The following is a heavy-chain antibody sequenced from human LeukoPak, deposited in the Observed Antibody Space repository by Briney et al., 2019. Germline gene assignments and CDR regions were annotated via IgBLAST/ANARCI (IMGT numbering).Heavy chain of an antibody. CDR1: GGSISSSPYY. J-gene: IGHJ4*02. D-gene: IGHD3-10*01. V-gene: IGHV4-39*01. CDR3: ARHLRLYGSGSHFDY. Sequence: KASETLSLTCTVSGGSISSSPYYWGWMRQSPGKGLEWIGSIHYSGSTYYNPSLKSRVTISVDTSKNQFSLRLSSVTAADTAVYHCARHLRLYGSGSHFDYWGQGTLVTVSS. CDR2: IHYSGST.